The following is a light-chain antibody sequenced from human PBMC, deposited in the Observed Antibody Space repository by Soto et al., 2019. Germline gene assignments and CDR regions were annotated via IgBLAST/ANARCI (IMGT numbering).Light chain of an antibody. CDR2: GAS. J-gene: IGKJ5*01. CDR3: QQRSNWPIT. CDR1: QAINNN. V-gene: IGKV3-15*01. Sequence: VLTQAPDTLSVSPGERATLSCRASQAINNNVAWYQLKDGQVPRLLIYGASTRAADVPARFSGGGSGTEFTLTISSLQSEDFAVYYCQQRSNWPITFGQGTRLEIK.